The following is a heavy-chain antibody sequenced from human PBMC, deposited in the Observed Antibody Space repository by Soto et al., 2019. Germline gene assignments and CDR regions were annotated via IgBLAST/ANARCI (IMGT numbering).Heavy chain of an antibody. CDR2: IIPIFGTA. CDR3: ARAYCGGDCYSTPYYYGMDV. D-gene: IGHD2-21*02. V-gene: IGHV1-69*13. Sequence: GASVKVSCKASGGTFSSYAISWVRQAPGQGLEWMGGIIPIFGTANYAQKFQGRVTITADESTSTAYMELSSLRSEDTAVYYCARAYCGGDCYSTPYYYGMDVWGQGTTVTVSS. J-gene: IGHJ6*02. CDR1: GGTFSSYA.